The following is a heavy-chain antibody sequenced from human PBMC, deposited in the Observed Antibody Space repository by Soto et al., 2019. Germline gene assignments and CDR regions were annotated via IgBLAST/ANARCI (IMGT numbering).Heavy chain of an antibody. CDR1: GGSISSGGYY. J-gene: IGHJ4*02. CDR3: ARNYGSGRYYFDY. Sequence: QVQLQESGPGLVKPSQTLSLTCTVSGGSISSGGYYWSWIRQHPGKGLEWIGYIYYSGSTYYNPSLKSRVTISVDTSQNQFSMKLTSVTAADTAVYYCARNYGSGRYYFDYWGQGTLVTVSS. CDR2: IYYSGST. V-gene: IGHV4-31*03. D-gene: IGHD3-10*01.